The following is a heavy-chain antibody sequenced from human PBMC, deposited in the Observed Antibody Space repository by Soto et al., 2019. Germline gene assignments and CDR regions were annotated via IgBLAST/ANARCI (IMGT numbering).Heavy chain of an antibody. D-gene: IGHD2-15*01. Sequence: PGGALRLSCAPSGFTVSSNYMSWVRQAPGKGLEWVSVIYSGGTTFYADSVKGRFTISRDNSENTLYLQMNNLRAEDTAVYYCGCGSGGSCYFAYWGRGTLVTVCS. V-gene: IGHV3-66*01. CDR2: IYSGGTT. CDR1: GFTVSSNY. CDR3: GCGSGGSCYFAY. J-gene: IGHJ4*02.